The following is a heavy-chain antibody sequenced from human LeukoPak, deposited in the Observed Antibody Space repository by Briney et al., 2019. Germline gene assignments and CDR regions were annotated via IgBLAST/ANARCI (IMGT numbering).Heavy chain of an antibody. CDR3: ARGSYDSSDFEYFHH. Sequence: ASVKVSCKASGYTFTGYYMHWVRQAPGQGLEWMGWINPNSGGTNYAQKFQGRVTMTRDTSISTAYMELNRLRSDDTAVYYCARGSYDSSDFEYFHHWGQGTLVTVSS. J-gene: IGHJ1*01. CDR2: INPNSGGT. CDR1: GYTFTGYY. V-gene: IGHV1-2*02. D-gene: IGHD3-22*01.